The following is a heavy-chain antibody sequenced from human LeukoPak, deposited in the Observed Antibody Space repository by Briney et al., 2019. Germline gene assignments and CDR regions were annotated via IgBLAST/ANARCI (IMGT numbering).Heavy chain of an antibody. CDR3: ARPGGGYSYGFFDY. J-gene: IGHJ4*02. CDR1: GGSISSYY. V-gene: IGHV4-59*12. D-gene: IGHD5-18*01. Sequence: SETLSLTCTVSGGSISSYYWSWIRQPPGKGLEWIGYIYYSGSTNYNPSLKSRVTISVDTSKNQFSLKLSSVTAADTAVYYCARPGGGYSYGFFDYWGQGTLVTVSS. CDR2: IYYSGST.